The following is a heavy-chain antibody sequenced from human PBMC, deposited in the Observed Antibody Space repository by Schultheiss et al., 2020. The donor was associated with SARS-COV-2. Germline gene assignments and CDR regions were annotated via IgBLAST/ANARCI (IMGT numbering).Heavy chain of an antibody. Sequence: GGSLRLSCAASGFTFSSYAMHWVRQAPGKGLEWVAVIVYDASIKVYASSVEARFTISRDNTNNIVYLQMNRLRAEDTAVYYCARDPQNGDEYGMDVWVQATTVTVSS. CDR1: GFTFSSYA. D-gene: IGHD4-17*01. J-gene: IGHJ6*02. V-gene: IGHV3-30*04. CDR2: IVYDASIK. CDR3: ARDPQNGDEYGMDV.